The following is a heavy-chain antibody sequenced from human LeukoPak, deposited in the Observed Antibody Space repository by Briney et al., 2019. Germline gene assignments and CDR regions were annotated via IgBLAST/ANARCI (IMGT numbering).Heavy chain of an antibody. J-gene: IGHJ3*02. V-gene: IGHV3-20*04. D-gene: IGHD3-22*01. CDR2: INWNGGST. CDR3: ARDAYDSSGLDDAFDI. Sequence: GGSLRLSCAASGFTFDDYGMSWVRQAPGKGLEWVSGINWNGGSTGYADSVKGRFTISRDNAKNSLYLQMNSLRAEDTALYYCARDAYDSSGLDDAFDIWGQGTMVTVSS. CDR1: GFTFDDYG.